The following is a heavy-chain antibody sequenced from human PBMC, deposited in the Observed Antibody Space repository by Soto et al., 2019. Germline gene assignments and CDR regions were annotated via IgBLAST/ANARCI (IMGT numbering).Heavy chain of an antibody. Sequence: EVQLVESGGGLVQPGGSLRLSCEASGGAFGDYWMHWVRQAPGKGLVWVSRINRDANDIIYADSVKGRFTASRDNAKNMVLLQMTSLRFEDTAVYYCARDVPHNWFDAWGQGPRVTVSS. J-gene: IGHJ5*02. CDR1: GGAFGDYW. CDR2: INRDANDI. V-gene: IGHV3-74*01. D-gene: IGHD3-10*02. CDR3: ARDVPHNWFDA.